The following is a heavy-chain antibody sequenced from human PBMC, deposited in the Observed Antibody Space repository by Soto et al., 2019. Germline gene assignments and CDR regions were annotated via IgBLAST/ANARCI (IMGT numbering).Heavy chain of an antibody. CDR1: GGSFSGYY. J-gene: IGHJ4*02. V-gene: IGHV4-34*01. Sequence: QVQLQQWGAGLLKPSETLSLTCAVYGGSFSGYYWSWIRQPPGKGLEWIGEINHSGSTNYNPSLMSRVTISVDASKNQFSLKLSSVTAADTAVYYCAFAGFGEPPEDYWGQGTLVTVSS. D-gene: IGHD3-10*01. CDR2: INHSGST. CDR3: AFAGFGEPPEDY.